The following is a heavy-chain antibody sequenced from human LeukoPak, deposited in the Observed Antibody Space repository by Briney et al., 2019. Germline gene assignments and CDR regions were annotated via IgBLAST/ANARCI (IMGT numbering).Heavy chain of an antibody. Sequence: GGSLRLSCAASGFSFSSYAMTWVRQAPGKGLEWVSALSASGGTTYYADSVKGRFTTSRDNSKNTLYLQMNSLRAEDTAVYYCAKLPREYCSSTSCPNWFDTWGQGTLVTVSS. CDR3: AKLPREYCSSTSCPNWFDT. CDR2: LSASGGTT. D-gene: IGHD2-2*01. V-gene: IGHV3-23*01. CDR1: GFSFSSYA. J-gene: IGHJ5*02.